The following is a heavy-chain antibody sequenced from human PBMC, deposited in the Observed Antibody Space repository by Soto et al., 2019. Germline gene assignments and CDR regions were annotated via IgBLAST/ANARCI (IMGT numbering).Heavy chain of an antibody. D-gene: IGHD3-3*01. CDR1: GGSISSGDYS. J-gene: IGHJ5*02. Sequence: SETLSLTCTVSGGSISSGDYSWSWVRQSPGKGLEWIGHIYNSGITYYNPSLKSRVVISIDTSRNQFSLRLNSLTAADRAVYFCARGVTVFGLVSRFWFDPWGQGSVVTFSS. CDR3: ARGVTVFGLVSRFWFDP. V-gene: IGHV4-30-4*01. CDR2: IYNSGIT.